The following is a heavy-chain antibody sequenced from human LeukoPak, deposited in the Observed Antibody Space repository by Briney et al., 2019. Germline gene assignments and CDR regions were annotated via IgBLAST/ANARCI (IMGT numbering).Heavy chain of an antibody. CDR3: ARGKYYGSGSSKRYYYYGMDV. V-gene: IGHV4-34*01. CDR2: INHSGST. D-gene: IGHD3-10*01. J-gene: IGHJ6*02. Sequence: SETLSLTCAVYGGSFSGYYWSWIRQPPGKGLEWIGEINHSGSTNYNPSLKSRVTISVDTSKNQFSLKLSSVTAADTAVYYRARGKYYGSGSSKRYYYYGMDVWGQGTTVTVSS. CDR1: GGSFSGYY.